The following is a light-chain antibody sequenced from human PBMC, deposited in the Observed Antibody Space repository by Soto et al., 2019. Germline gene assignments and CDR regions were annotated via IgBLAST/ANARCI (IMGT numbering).Light chain of an antibody. V-gene: IGLV2-11*01. J-gene: IGLJ1*01. CDR1: SSDVGGYDY. CDR2: DVT. Sequence: QRALTQPGSGSGFPGRSGTIFYTGTSSDVGGYDYVSWYQQHPGKAPKLMIYDVTKRPSGVPDRFSGSRSGNTASLTISGLQAEDDADYYCCSYAGTYTFYVFGTGTKVTVL. CDR3: CSYAGTYTFYV.